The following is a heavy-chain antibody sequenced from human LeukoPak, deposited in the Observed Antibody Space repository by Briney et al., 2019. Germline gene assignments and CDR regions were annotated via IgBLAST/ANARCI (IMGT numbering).Heavy chain of an antibody. Sequence: ASVKVSCKASGYTFTSYDINWVRQATGQGLEWMGWMNPNSGNTGYAQKFQGRVTITRNTSISTAYMELSRLRSDDTAVYYCAREYCSGGICYAYFDYWGQGTLVTVSS. CDR2: MNPNSGNT. V-gene: IGHV1-8*03. D-gene: IGHD2-15*01. CDR3: AREYCSGGICYAYFDY. CDR1: GYTFTSYD. J-gene: IGHJ4*02.